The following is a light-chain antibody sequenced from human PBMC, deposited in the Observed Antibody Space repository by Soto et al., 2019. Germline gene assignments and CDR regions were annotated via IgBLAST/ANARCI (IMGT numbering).Light chain of an antibody. CDR2: DVT. CDR3: RSYRRGRTSV. Sequence: QSVXTQPASVSGSPGQSITVSCTGTSSDAGGYNYVSWYQQHPGKAPRLMIYDVTNRPSGVSDRFSGSKSGNTASLTISGLQAEDEADYYCRSYRRGRTSVFGPGPTVPVL. CDR1: SSDAGGYNY. J-gene: IGLJ1*01. V-gene: IGLV2-14*03.